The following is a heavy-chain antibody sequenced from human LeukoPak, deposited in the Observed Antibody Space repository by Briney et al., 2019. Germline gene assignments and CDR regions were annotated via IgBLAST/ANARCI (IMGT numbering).Heavy chain of an antibody. Sequence: GGSLRLSCAASGFTFSSYAMSWVRQAPGKGLEWVSAISGSGGSTYYADSVKGRFTISRDNSKNTLYLQMNSLRVEDTAVYYCAKSSYYYDSSGIRYFDHWGQGTLVTVSS. D-gene: IGHD3-22*01. V-gene: IGHV3-23*01. CDR2: ISGSGGST. CDR3: AKSSYYYDSSGIRYFDH. CDR1: GFTFSSYA. J-gene: IGHJ4*02.